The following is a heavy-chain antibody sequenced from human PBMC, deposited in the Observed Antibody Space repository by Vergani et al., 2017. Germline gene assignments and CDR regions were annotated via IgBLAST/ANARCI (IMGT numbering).Heavy chain of an antibody. V-gene: IGHV1-69*01. J-gene: IGHJ2*01. CDR1: GGTFSSYA. CDR3: AREGVPIVVVPAARRYFDL. CDR2: IIPIFGTA. D-gene: IGHD2-2*01. Sequence: QVQLVQSGAEVKKPGSSVKVSCKASGGTFSSYAISWVRQAPGQGLEWMGGIIPIFGTANYAQKFQGRVTITADESTSTAYMELSSLRSEDTAVYYCAREGVPIVVVPAARRYFDLWGRGTLVTVYS.